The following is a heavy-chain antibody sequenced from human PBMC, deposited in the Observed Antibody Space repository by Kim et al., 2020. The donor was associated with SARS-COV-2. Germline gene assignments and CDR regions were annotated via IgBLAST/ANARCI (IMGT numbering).Heavy chain of an antibody. J-gene: IGHJ4*02. Sequence: GGSLRLSCAASGFTFSNYWMGWVRQAPGKGLEWVANIKQDGSDKYYVDSVKGRFTTSRDNAKNSLYLEMNSLRADDTALYYCAREFHAAADIRYFDYWGQGTLVTVSS. CDR1: GFTFSNYW. CDR2: IKQDGSDK. D-gene: IGHD6-13*01. V-gene: IGHV3-7*03. CDR3: AREFHAAADIRYFDY.